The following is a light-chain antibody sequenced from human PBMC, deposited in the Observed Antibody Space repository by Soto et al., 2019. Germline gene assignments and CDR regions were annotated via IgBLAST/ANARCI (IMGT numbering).Light chain of an antibody. J-gene: IGKJ2*01. Sequence: EIVLTQSPATLSLFPGERATLSCRASQSVSRDLAWYQQKPGQAPRLLIYDVSNRATGIPARFSGSGSGTDFTLIISSLEPEDFAVYYCQQRSNWPSTFGQGTKLEIK. V-gene: IGKV3-11*01. CDR1: QSVSRD. CDR3: QQRSNWPST. CDR2: DVS.